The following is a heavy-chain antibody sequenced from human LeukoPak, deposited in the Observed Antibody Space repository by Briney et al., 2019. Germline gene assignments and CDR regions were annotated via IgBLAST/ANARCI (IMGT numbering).Heavy chain of an antibody. CDR1: GFTFSNYA. J-gene: IGHJ4*02. V-gene: IGHV3-64*01. CDR3: AGGPGY. Sequence: GGSLRLSCAASGFTFSNYAIHWVRQAPGKGLEYVSGTSSNEVDTYYAKSVKGRFTVSRDNSKNTLYLQMDTLRAEDMAVYYCAGGPGYWGQGTLVTVHS. CDR2: TSSNEVDT.